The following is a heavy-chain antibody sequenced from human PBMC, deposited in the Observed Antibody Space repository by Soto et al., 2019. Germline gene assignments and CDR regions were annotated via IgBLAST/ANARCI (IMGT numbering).Heavy chain of an antibody. D-gene: IGHD3-3*01. V-gene: IGHV4-34*01. CDR1: GGSVNGYY. Sequence: SPTLSLTCALYGGSVNGYYWNCLRQPPGKGLQWLGEINHTGGTQYRPSLKSRVTMSVDTSTHQLSLRLSSVTAADTAIYYCATRITVFGLLIPPFHPWGQGTQVTVSS. CDR3: ATRITVFGLLIPPFHP. CDR2: INHTGGT. J-gene: IGHJ5*02.